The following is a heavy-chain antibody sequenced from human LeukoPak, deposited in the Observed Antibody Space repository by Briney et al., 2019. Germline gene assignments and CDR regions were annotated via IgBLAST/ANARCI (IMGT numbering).Heavy chain of an antibody. Sequence: GGSLRLYCAASGFTVSSNYMSWVRQAPGKGLEWVSVIYSGGSTYYADSVKGRFTISRDNSKNTLYLQMNSLRAEDTAVYYCAREPPYYDSSGYYSDYWGQGTLVTVSS. CDR1: GFTVSSNY. D-gene: IGHD3-22*01. CDR2: IYSGGST. J-gene: IGHJ4*02. CDR3: AREPPYYDSSGYYSDY. V-gene: IGHV3-66*01.